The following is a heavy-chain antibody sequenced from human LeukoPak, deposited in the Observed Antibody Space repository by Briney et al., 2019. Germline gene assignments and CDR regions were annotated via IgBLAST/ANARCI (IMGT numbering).Heavy chain of an antibody. D-gene: IGHD5-24*01. V-gene: IGHV3-9*01. J-gene: IGHJ3*02. CDR1: GFTFDDYA. CDR2: ISWNSGSI. Sequence: GGSLRLSCAASGFTFDDYAMHWVRQAPGKGLEWVSGISWNSGSIGYADSVKGRFTISRDNAKNTLYLQMNSLRAEDTAVYYCAKAKVDGYNTDAFDIWGQGTMVTVSS. CDR3: AKAKVDGYNTDAFDI.